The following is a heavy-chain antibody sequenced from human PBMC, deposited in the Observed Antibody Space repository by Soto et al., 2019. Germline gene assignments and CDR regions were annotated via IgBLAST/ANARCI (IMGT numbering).Heavy chain of an antibody. Sequence: QAQLVESGGGVVQPGGSLRLSCVASGFSLYSYVIHWVRQTPGKGLQWVAVISIDGTRTYYADSVKGRFTVSRDNSKNTQYLQMYGLKIEDTAIYYCVRALGSSDLDPWGQGTLVTVSS. J-gene: IGHJ5*02. CDR3: VRALGSSDLDP. CDR1: GFSLYSYV. CDR2: ISIDGTRT. D-gene: IGHD6-13*01. V-gene: IGHV3-30*01.